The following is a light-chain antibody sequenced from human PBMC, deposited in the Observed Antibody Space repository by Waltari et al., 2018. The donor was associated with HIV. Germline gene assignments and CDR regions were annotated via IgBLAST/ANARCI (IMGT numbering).Light chain of an antibody. CDR1: SSAVGSYNL. V-gene: IGLV2-23*01. CDR3: CSYAGSSNVV. J-gene: IGLJ2*01. CDR2: EGS. Sequence: QSVLTQPASVSGSPGQSIPISCTGNSSAVGSYNLVSWYQQHPGKAPKLMIYEGSKRPLGVSNRFSGSKSGNTASLTISGLQAEDEADYYCCSYAGSSNVVFGGGTKLTVL.